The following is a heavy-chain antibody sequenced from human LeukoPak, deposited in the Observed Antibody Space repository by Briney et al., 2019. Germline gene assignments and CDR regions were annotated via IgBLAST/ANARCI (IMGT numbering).Heavy chain of an antibody. D-gene: IGHD2-2*01. CDR1: GGSISSYY. CDR2: IYTSGST. CDR3: ARVKLGYCSSTSCSPSGYYYYYMDV. V-gene: IGHV4-4*09. Sequence: SETLSLTCTVSGGSISSYYWSWIRQPPGKGLEWIGYIYTSGSTNYNPSLKSRVTISVDTSKNQFSLKLSSVTAADTAVDYCARVKLGYCSSTSCSPSGYYYYYMDVWGKGTTVTVSS. J-gene: IGHJ6*03.